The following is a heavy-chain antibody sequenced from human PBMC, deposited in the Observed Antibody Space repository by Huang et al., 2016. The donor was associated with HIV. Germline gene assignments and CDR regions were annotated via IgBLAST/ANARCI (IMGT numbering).Heavy chain of an antibody. CDR2: FGSDSRDT. D-gene: IGHD3-22*01. CDR1: GYDFGSYG. Sequence: QVQLVQSGGEVKQPGASVRVSCKASGYDFGSYGMSWVRQAPGKGLERWGWFGSDSRDTRTAQKFQGRVTMTTDRSATTTYMELRSLRYDDTAVYYCARDTYYTDIWKRNDASFLWGQGTMITVYS. V-gene: IGHV1-18*01. CDR3: ARDTYYTDIWKRNDASFL. J-gene: IGHJ3*01.